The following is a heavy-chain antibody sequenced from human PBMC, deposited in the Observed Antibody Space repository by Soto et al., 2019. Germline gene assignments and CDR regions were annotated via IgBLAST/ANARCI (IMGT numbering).Heavy chain of an antibody. V-gene: IGHV3-49*03. D-gene: IGHD2-15*01. CDR3: TRMPPNTCCRGGSCSFFDI. J-gene: IGHJ3*02. CDR1: GFAFGDYA. Sequence: EVQLGESGGGLVQPGRSLRLSCAASGFAFGDYAMIWFRQSPGRGLECLGFITSRRYGGTAESAASVRGRFTISRDDSQSVDYLQMKSLKTDDTGIYYCTRMPPNTCCRGGSCSFFDIWGQRTTVTVSS. CDR2: ITSRRYGGTA.